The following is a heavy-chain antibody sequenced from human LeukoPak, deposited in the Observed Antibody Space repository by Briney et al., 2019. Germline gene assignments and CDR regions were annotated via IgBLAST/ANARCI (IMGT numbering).Heavy chain of an antibody. J-gene: IGHJ6*04. CDR3: AREPLQSRPLDV. V-gene: IGHV4-4*07. D-gene: IGHD4-11*01. CDR2: IYASGIT. CDR1: GDSISSYF. Sequence: SETLSLTCTVSGDSISSYFWTWIRQPAGKGLEWIGRIYASGITNYNPSLGSRVTMSVDTSKNQFSLKLSSVTAADTAVYYCAREPLQSRPLDVWDKGTTVTVSS.